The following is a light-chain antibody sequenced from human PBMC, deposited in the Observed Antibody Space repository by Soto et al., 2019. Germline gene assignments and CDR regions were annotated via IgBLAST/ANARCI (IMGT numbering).Light chain of an antibody. CDR3: QQSYSTLLT. CDR1: QTSSSW. J-gene: IGKJ5*01. CDR2: KAS. V-gene: IGKV1-5*03. Sequence: DIQMTQSPSTRSPSARDRVPITCLASQTSSSWLAWFQQRPGRAPKFLIYKASSLKNGVPLRFSGSGSGTQFTLTNSSLQPDDFATYYCQQSYSTLLTFGQGTRLEIK.